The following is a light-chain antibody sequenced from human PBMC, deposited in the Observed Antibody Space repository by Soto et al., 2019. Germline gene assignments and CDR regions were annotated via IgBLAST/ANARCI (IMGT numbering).Light chain of an antibody. Sequence: IVMTQSPATLSMSPGDRATLSCRASQSLVTNMAWYQQKPGQAPRLLIYGASIRATGVPARFTGSGSGTDFTLTINSLQSEDFAVYYCHQYNSGLRTFGRVTRVEV. CDR2: GAS. CDR3: HQYNSGLRT. V-gene: IGKV3-15*01. CDR1: QSLVTN. J-gene: IGKJ1*01.